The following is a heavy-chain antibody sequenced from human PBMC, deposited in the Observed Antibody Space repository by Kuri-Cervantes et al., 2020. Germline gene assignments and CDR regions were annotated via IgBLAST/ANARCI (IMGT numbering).Heavy chain of an antibody. CDR2: IKSKTDGGTT. J-gene: IGHJ5*02. D-gene: IGHD2-15*01. V-gene: IGHV3-15*01. CDR3: ARRSSGSGMGWFDP. Sequence: GGSLRLSCAASGFTFSNAWMSWVRQAPGKGLEWVGRIKSKTDGGTTDYAAPVKGRFTISRDDSKNTLYLQMNSLKTEDTAVYFCARRSSGSGMGWFDPWGQGTLVTVSS. CDR1: GFTFSNAW.